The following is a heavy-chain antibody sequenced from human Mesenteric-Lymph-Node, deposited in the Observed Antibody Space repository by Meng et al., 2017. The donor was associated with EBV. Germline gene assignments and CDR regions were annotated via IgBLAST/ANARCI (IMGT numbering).Heavy chain of an antibody. CDR1: GGSFSDYY. CDR3: AGHVGRGGDY. J-gene: IGHJ4*02. V-gene: IGHV4-34*01. CDR2: INHSGNT. D-gene: IGHD3-10*01. Sequence: QVQLQQWGAGLLKPSETLSLTCAVYGGSFSDYYWSWIRQPPGKGLEWIGEINHSGNTHNNPSLKSRVSMSVDTSKNQFSLKLDSVTAADTAMYYCAGHVGRGGDYWDQGALVTGSS.